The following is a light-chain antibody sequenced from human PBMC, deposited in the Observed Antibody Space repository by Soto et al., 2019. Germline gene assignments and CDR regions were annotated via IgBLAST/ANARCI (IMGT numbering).Light chain of an antibody. Sequence: DVVMTQSPLSLPVTLGQPASISCRSSQSLVHSDGNTYLNWFQXRQGQSQRRXIYKVSNRDSGVPDRFSGSGSGTDLTIEISRVETDDVGIYYCMQSTQLPPTFGQGTRLEIK. CDR1: QSLVHSDGNTY. V-gene: IGKV2-30*02. J-gene: IGKJ5*01. CDR3: MQSTQLPPT. CDR2: KVS.